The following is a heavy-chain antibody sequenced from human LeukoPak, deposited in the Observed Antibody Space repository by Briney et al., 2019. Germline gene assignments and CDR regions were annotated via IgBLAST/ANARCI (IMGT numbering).Heavy chain of an antibody. CDR3: AKFHYYASGSHET. D-gene: IGHD3-10*01. J-gene: IGHJ5*02. CDR2: IYYSGST. CDR1: GGSISSSSYY. Sequence: SETLSLTCTVSGGSISSSSYYWGWIRQPPGKGLEWIGSIYYSGSTYYNPSLKSRVTISVDTSKNQFSLKLSSVTAADTAVYYCAKFHYYASGSHETWGQGTLVTVSS. V-gene: IGHV4-39*07.